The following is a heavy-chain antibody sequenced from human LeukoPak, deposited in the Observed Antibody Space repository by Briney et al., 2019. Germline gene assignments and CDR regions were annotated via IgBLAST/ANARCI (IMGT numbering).Heavy chain of an antibody. Sequence: ASETLSLTCAVYGGSFSGYYWSWIRQPPGKGLEWIGRIYHSGSTYYNPSLKSRVTISVDTSKNQFSLKLSSVTAADTAVYYCARDFWGSGSSYMDVWGKGTTVTISS. CDR2: IYHSGST. V-gene: IGHV4-34*01. D-gene: IGHD3-10*01. J-gene: IGHJ6*03. CDR3: ARDFWGSGSSYMDV. CDR1: GGSFSGYY.